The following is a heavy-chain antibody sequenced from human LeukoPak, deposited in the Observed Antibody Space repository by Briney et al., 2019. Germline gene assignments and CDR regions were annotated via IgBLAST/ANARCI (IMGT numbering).Heavy chain of an antibody. J-gene: IGHJ6*03. CDR3: ARGAEEYSYGVYYYYYYYMDV. V-gene: IGHV4-34*01. Sequence: SETLSLTCAVYGVSFSGYYWSWIRQPPGKGLEWIGEINHSGSTNYNPSLKSRVTISVDTSKNQFSLKLSSVTAADTAVYYCARGAEEYSYGVYYYYYYYMDVWGKGTTVTVSS. D-gene: IGHD5-18*01. CDR1: GVSFSGYY. CDR2: INHSGST.